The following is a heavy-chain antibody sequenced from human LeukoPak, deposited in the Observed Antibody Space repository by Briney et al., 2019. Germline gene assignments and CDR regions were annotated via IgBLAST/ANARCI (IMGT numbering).Heavy chain of an antibody. D-gene: IGHD1-26*01. Sequence: ASVKVSCKASGYTFTSYYMHWVRQAPGQGLEWMGIINPSGGSTTYAQQFQGRVTLTRDTSISTAYMELSRLTSDDTAVYYCARGHSDIWYSLGHWGQGTLVTVSA. V-gene: IGHV1-46*01. CDR3: ARGHSDIWYSLGH. CDR2: INPSGGST. CDR1: GYTFTSYY. J-gene: IGHJ4*02.